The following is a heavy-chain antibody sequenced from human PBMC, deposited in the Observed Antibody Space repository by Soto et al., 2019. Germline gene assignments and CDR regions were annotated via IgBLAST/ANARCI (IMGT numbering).Heavy chain of an antibody. CDR3: ASNLAITMVRGDPYYYMDV. CDR2: INHSGST. J-gene: IGHJ6*03. D-gene: IGHD3-10*01. Sequence: SETLSLTCAVYGGSFSGYYWSWIRQPPGKGLEWIGEINHSGSTNYNPSLKSRVTISVDTSKNQFSLKLSSVTAADTAVYYCASNLAITMVRGDPYYYMDVWGKGTTVTVSS. V-gene: IGHV4-34*01. CDR1: GGSFSGYY.